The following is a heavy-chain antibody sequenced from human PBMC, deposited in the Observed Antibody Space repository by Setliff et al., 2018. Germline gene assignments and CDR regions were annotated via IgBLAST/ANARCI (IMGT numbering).Heavy chain of an antibody. CDR2: IFQSGIT. J-gene: IGHJ4*02. Sequence: ASETLSLTCAVSGFSITNGYYWGWIRQSPGRGLEWIANIFQSGITFYNPSLKSRVTMSLDTSTNQFSLKLRSVTAADTAVYYCARLGGLLVATMPFDYWGQGIPVTVS. CDR1: GFSITNGYY. CDR3: ARLGGLLVATMPFDY. V-gene: IGHV4-38-2*01. D-gene: IGHD5-12*01.